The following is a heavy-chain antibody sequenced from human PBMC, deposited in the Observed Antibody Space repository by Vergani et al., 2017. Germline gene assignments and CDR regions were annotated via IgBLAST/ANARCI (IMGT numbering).Heavy chain of an antibody. Sequence: EVQLVESGGGLVQPGRSLRLSCAASGFTFDDYAMHWVRQAPGKGLEWVSGISGNSGSIGYADSVKGRFTISRDNAKNSLYLQMNSLRAEDTALYYCAKAVRGYYYGMDDWGQGTTVTVSS. CDR1: GFTFDDYA. CDR2: ISGNSGSI. V-gene: IGHV3-9*01. D-gene: IGHD3-10*01. CDR3: AKAVRGYYYGMDD. J-gene: IGHJ6*02.